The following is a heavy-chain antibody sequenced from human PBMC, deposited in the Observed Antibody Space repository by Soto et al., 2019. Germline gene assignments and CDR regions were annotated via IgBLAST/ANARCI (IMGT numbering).Heavy chain of an antibody. V-gene: IGHV3-66*01. CDR2: IYSGGST. J-gene: IGHJ6*03. CDR1: GFTVSSNY. CDR3: ARDLIIGHYYGSGRGYYYMDV. D-gene: IGHD3-10*01. Sequence: GGSLRLSCAASGFTVSSNYMSWVRQAPGKGLEWVSVIYSGGSTYYADSVKGRFTISRDNSKNTLYLQMNSLRAEDTAVYYCARDLIIGHYYGSGRGYYYMDVWGKGTTVTVSS.